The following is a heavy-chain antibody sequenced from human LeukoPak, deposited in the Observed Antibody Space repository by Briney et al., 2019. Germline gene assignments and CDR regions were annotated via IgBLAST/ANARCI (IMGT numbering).Heavy chain of an antibody. CDR1: GGSISSYY. CDR2: IYYSGST. V-gene: IGHV4-59*01. CDR3: ARDPYRSPHYYDSSGLDI. Sequence: PSETLSLTCTVSGGSISSYYWSWIRQPPGKGLEWIGYIYYSGSTNYNPSLKSRVTISVDTSKNQFSLKLSSVTAADTAAYYCARDPYRSPHYYDSSGLDIWGQGTMVTVSS. D-gene: IGHD3-22*01. J-gene: IGHJ3*02.